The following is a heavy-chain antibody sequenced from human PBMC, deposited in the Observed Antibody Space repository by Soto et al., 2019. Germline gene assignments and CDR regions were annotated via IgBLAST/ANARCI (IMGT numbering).Heavy chain of an antibody. D-gene: IGHD2-15*01. CDR3: AKGLATQYYYYGMDV. Sequence: TGGSLRLSCAASGFTVSSNYMSWVRQAPGKGLEWVSAISGSGGSTYYADSVKGRFTISRDNSKNTLYLQMNSLRAEDTAVYYCAKGLATQYYYYGMDVWGQGTTVTVSS. J-gene: IGHJ6*02. CDR1: GFTVSSNY. CDR2: ISGSGGST. V-gene: IGHV3-23*01.